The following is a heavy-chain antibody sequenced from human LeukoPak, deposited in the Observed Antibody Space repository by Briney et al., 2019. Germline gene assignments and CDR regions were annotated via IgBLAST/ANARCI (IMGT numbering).Heavy chain of an antibody. D-gene: IGHD3-9*01. CDR1: GFTFNDFA. J-gene: IGHJ4*02. CDR3: AKDFGILTGLLTLLDS. V-gene: IGHV3-9*01. Sequence: GGSLRLSCAASGFTFNDFAMHWVRQAPGKGLEWVSGISWDSNTIDYADSVKGRFTISRDNAKNSVYLQMNSLRPDDTAFYYCAKDFGILTGLLTLLDSWGQGTLVAVSS. CDR2: ISWDSNTI.